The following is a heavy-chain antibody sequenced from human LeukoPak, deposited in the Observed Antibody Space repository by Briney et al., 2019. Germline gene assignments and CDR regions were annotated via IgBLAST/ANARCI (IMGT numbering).Heavy chain of an antibody. J-gene: IGHJ4*02. CDR3: AKDLRKYYDFWLPDY. V-gene: IGHV3-33*06. Sequence: GRSLRLSCVASGFTLSGYGMHWVRQAPGKGLEWVALIWSDGSNENYIDSVKGRFTISRDNSKNTLYLQLNSLRAEDTAVYYCAKDLRKYYDFWLPDYWGQGTLVTVSS. D-gene: IGHD3-3*01. CDR1: GFTLSGYG. CDR2: IWSDGSNE.